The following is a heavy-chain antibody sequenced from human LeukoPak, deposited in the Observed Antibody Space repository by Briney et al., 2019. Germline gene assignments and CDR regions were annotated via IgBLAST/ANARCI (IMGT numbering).Heavy chain of an antibody. CDR1: GFTFSTYV. Sequence: GGSLTLSCPASGFTFSTYVFHWIRQARGTGLEWVANRKQDGGEKYNVDSVKGRVIIARDSAKKSLYLQMNTVRAEDTAVYYCARDYSGGSGWSAGWFDPWGQGTPVTVSS. V-gene: IGHV3-7*05. CDR2: RKQDGGEK. J-gene: IGHJ5*02. D-gene: IGHD6-19*01. CDR3: ARDYSGGSGWSAGWFDP.